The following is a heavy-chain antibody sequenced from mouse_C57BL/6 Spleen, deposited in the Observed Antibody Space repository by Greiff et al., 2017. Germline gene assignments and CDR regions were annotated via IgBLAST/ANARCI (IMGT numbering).Heavy chain of an antibody. CDR3: ARKDYYYGSSYWWYFDV. V-gene: IGHV1-52*01. CDR2: IDPSDSET. D-gene: IGHD1-1*01. J-gene: IGHJ1*03. Sequence: VQLQQPGAELVRPGSSVKLSCKASGYTFTSYWMHWVKQRPIQGLEWIGNIDPSDSETHYNQKFKDKATLTVDKSSSTAYMQLSSLTSEDSAVYYCARKDYYYGSSYWWYFDVWGTGTTVTVSS. CDR1: GYTFTSYW.